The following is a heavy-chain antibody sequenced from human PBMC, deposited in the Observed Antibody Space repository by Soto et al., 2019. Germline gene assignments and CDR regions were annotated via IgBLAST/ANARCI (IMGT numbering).Heavy chain of an antibody. CDR3: ATGPTYYGSGTDFSLTNWFGP. CDR1: GGSISSSSYY. V-gene: IGHV4-39*01. Sequence: SETLSLTCTVSGGSISSSSYYWGWIRQPPGKRLEWIGSIYYSGSTYYNPSLKSRVTISVDTSKNQFSLKRSSVTASDTAVYYCATGPTYYGSGTDFSLTNWFGPWGQGTLVTVSS. J-gene: IGHJ5*02. CDR2: IYYSGST. D-gene: IGHD3-10*01.